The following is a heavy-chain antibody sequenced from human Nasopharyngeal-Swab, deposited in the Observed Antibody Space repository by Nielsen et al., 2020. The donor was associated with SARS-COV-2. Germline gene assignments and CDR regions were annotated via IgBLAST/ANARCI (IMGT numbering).Heavy chain of an antibody. J-gene: IGHJ4*02. Sequence: GGSLRLSCETSGFTFDDYAMYWVRQAPGKGLEWVAFISYEGSIRNYIDSAKGRFTVSRDSSKNTVYLQMNSLRPDDTAVYFCAKSMSYFQLSGTYNLHFWGQGTLVTVSS. CDR3: AKSMSYFQLSGTYNLHF. CDR2: ISYEGSIR. D-gene: IGHD3-9*01. V-gene: IGHV3-30*18. CDR1: GFTFDDYA.